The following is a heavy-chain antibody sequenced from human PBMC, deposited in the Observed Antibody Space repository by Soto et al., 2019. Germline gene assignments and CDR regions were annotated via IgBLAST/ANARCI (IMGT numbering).Heavy chain of an antibody. D-gene: IGHD6-13*01. CDR1: GYSISSGYY. J-gene: IGHJ6*02. V-gene: IGHV4-38-2*01. CDR3: ARGRGGAAGGYYNYYAMDV. Sequence: SETLSLTCSVSGYSISSGYYWGWIRQPPGKGLEWIGTIYHSGSTYYNPSLKSRVTISVDTSKNQFSLKLRSMTAADTAVYYCARGRGGAAGGYYNYYAMDVWGQGTTVTVSS. CDR2: IYHSGST.